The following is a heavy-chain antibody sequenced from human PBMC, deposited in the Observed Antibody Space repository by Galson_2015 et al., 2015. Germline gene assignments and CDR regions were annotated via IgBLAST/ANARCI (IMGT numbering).Heavy chain of an antibody. J-gene: IGHJ6*02. V-gene: IGHV3-33*01. D-gene: IGHD2-15*01. CDR3: VRDRGYCSGGSCYSGGMDV. Sequence: SLRLSCAASGFTFSSYGMHWVRQAPGKGLEWVAVIWYDGNNINYADSVKGRFTISRDNSKNTLYLQMNSLRAEDTAVYYRVRDRGYCSGGSCYSGGMDVWGQGTTVTVSS. CDR1: GFTFSSYG. CDR2: IWYDGNNI.